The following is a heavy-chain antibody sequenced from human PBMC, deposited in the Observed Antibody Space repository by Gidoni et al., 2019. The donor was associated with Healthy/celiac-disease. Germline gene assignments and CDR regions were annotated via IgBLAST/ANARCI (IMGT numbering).Heavy chain of an antibody. CDR1: GFPFSSYS. V-gene: IGHV3-21*01. Sequence: EVQLVESGGGLVKPGGSLRLSCAASGFPFSSYSMNWVRQAPGKGLEWVSSISSSSSYIYYADSVKGRFTISRDNAKNSLYLQMNSLRAEDTAVYYCARDQGRVAAAGDMGYWGQGTLVTVSS. J-gene: IGHJ4*02. CDR2: ISSSSSYI. CDR3: ARDQGRVAAAGDMGY. D-gene: IGHD6-13*01.